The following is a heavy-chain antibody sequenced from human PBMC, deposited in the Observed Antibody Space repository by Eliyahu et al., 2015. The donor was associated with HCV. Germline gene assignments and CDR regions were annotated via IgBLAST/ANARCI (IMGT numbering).Heavy chain of an antibody. Sequence: EVQLVESGGGLVKPGGSLRLSCAASGFTFSSYDMNWVRQAPGKGLEWVSAISGSSSYIYYADSVKGRFTISRDNAKNSLYLQMNSLRAEDTAVYYCARDLYYYDSSGYQVPWGQGTLVTVSS. J-gene: IGHJ5*02. CDR2: ISGSSSYI. V-gene: IGHV3-21*01. CDR3: ARDLYYYDSSGYQVP. D-gene: IGHD3-22*01. CDR1: GFTFSSYD.